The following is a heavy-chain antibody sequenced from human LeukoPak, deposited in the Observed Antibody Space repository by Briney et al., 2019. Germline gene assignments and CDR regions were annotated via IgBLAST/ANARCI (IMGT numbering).Heavy chain of an antibody. CDR3: ARGDDSSGYSLDY. CDR2: IIPIFGTA. J-gene: IGHJ4*02. V-gene: IGHV1-69*05. CDR1: GGTFSSYA. D-gene: IGHD3-22*01. Sequence: SVKVSCKASGGTFSSYAISWVRQAPGQGLEWMGGIIPIFGTASYAQKFQGRVTITTDESTSTAYMELSSLRSEDTAVYYCARGDDSSGYSLDYWGQGTLVTVSS.